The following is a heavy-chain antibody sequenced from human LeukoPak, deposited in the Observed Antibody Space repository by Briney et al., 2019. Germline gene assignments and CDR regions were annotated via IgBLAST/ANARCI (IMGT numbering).Heavy chain of an antibody. Sequence: PGGSLRLSCAASGFTFSSYGMHWVRQAPGKGLEWVAFIRYDGSNKYYADSVKGRFTISRDNSKNTLYLQMNSLRAEDTAVYYCAKDPRVYDAASGLLHWGQGTLVTVSS. CDR1: GFTFSSYG. CDR3: AKDPRVYDAASGLLH. CDR2: IRYDGSNK. D-gene: IGHD3-3*01. J-gene: IGHJ1*01. V-gene: IGHV3-30*02.